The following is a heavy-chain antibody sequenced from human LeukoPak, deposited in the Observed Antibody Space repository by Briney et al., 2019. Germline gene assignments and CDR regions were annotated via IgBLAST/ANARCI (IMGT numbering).Heavy chain of an antibody. V-gene: IGHV4-59*11. D-gene: IGHD3-10*01. Sequence: LETLSLTCSVSGGSINSHYWSWIRQPPGKRLEWIGYIFNTGNTNYNPSLASRVTMSVDTSRAQFFLRLSPVTAADTAIYYCASRPADTTWYGVFDYWSQGTLVTVSS. CDR1: GGSINSHY. CDR3: ASRPADTTWYGVFDY. J-gene: IGHJ4*02. CDR2: IFNTGNT.